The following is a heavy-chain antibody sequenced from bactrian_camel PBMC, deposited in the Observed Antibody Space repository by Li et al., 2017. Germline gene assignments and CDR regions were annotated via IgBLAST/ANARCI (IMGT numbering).Heavy chain of an antibody. CDR2: IYWKGTTS. Sequence: HVQLVESGGGSVQAGGSLRLSCIFSGSTPPGYTYDNYCMGWFRQAPGKEREWIASIYWKGTTSAYSDSVAGRFTITQNNAKHTIYLQMNNLKPDDTAMYYCAAESPSLAGWKPTSLLNQFAYNYWGQGTQVTVS. CDR1: GYTYDNYC. D-gene: IGHD5*01. CDR3: AAESPSLAGWKPTSLLNQFAYNY. V-gene: IGHV3S60*01. J-gene: IGHJ4*01.